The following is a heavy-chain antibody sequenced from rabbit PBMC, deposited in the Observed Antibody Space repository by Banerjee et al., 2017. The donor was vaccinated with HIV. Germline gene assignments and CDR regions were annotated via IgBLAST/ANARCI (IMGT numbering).Heavy chain of an antibody. CDR2: IYAGSGGSI. Sequence: ELVESGGGLVQPGESLKLSCKASGIDISSYGISWVRQAPGKGLEWIACIYAGSGGSIYYASWAKGRFTISKTSSTTVDLKMTSLTAADTATYFCARDSDGSGNGYDFNLWGTGTLVTVS. CDR3: ARDSDGSGNGYDFNL. D-gene: IGHD1-1*01. J-gene: IGHJ4*01. CDR1: GIDISSYG. V-gene: IGHV1S45*01.